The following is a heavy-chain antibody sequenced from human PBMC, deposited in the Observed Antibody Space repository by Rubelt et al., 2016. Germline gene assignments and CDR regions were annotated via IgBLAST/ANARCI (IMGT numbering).Heavy chain of an antibody. CDR3: AMIFCSGGSCYRTVFDS. V-gene: IGHV1-3*01. Sequence: QVQLVQSGSELKNPGASVKVSCKASGYTFTSYVMHWVRQAPGQRLEWMGWVSAGNGNTKYSQKFQGRVTITRDTSASTAYMELSSLRSEDTAVYYCAMIFCSGGSCYRTVFDSWGQGTLVTVSS. CDR2: VSAGNGNT. D-gene: IGHD2-15*01. CDR1: GYTFTSYV. J-gene: IGHJ4*02.